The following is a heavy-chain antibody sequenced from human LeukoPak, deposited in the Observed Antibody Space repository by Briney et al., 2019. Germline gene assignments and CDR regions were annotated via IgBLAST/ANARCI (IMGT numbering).Heavy chain of an antibody. CDR3: AGDDGDYYFDY. J-gene: IGHJ4*02. CDR1: GGSIRSYY. V-gene: IGHV4-59*08. CDR2: IYYSGST. D-gene: IGHD4-17*01. Sequence: SETLSLTCTVSGGSIRSYYWSWIRQPPGKGLEWIGYIYYSGSTKYNPSLKSRVIISVDTSKNQFSLNLSSVTAADTAVYYCAGDDGDYYFDYWGQGTLVTVSS.